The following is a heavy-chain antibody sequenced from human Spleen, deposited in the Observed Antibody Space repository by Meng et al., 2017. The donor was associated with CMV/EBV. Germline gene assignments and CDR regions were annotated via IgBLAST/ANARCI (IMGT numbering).Heavy chain of an antibody. CDR2: ISGSGAST. J-gene: IGHJ4*02. CDR1: GFTFSSYA. D-gene: IGHD3-22*01. CDR3: AKSSSGYYRNDY. Sequence: GESLKISCAASGFTFSSYAMSWVRQAPGKGLEWVSAISGSGASTYNADSVKGRFTISRDNSKNTLYLQMNSLRAEDTALYYCAKSSSGYYRNDYWGQGTLVTVSS. V-gene: IGHV3-23*01.